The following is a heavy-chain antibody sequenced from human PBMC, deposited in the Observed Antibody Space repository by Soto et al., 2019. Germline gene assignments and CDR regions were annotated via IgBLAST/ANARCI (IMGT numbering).Heavy chain of an antibody. CDR2: SKNKADSYTT. J-gene: IGHJ4*02. CDR1: GFTFSDHY. V-gene: IGHV3-72*01. CDR3: TVWGSGNDFGAS. Sequence: EVQLVESGGGLVQPGGSLRLSGAASGFTFSDHYMDWVRQAPGKGLEWVGRSKNKADSYTTEYAASVKGRFTISRDGSKNSLFLQMNSLKTEDTAVYYCTVWGSGNDFGASWGQGILVTVSS. D-gene: IGHD3-10*01.